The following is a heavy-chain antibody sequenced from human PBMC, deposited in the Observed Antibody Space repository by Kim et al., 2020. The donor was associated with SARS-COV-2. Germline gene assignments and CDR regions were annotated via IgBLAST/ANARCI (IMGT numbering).Heavy chain of an antibody. D-gene: IGHD3-22*01. CDR1: GGSISTTSYF. J-gene: IGHJ4*02. Sequence: SETLSLTCTVSGGSISTTSYFWGWIRQPPGKGLEWIGNIYYSGSAYYNPSLKSRVTISIDTSKNQFSLRLSSVTAAATAMYYCASVYYYDRREIDYWGQGTLVTVSS. CDR3: ASVYYYDRREIDY. V-gene: IGHV4-39*07. CDR2: IYYSGSA.